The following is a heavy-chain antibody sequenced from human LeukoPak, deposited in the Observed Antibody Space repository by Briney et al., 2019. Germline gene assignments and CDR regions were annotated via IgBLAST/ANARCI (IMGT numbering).Heavy chain of an antibody. CDR2: IRYDGSNK. D-gene: IGHD6-19*01. J-gene: IGHJ3*02. CDR1: GFTFSSYG. CDR3: AKEGGGWYSLSAFDI. Sequence: GGSLRLSCAASGFTFSSYGMHWVRQAPGKGLEWVAFIRYDGSNKYYADSVKGRFTISRDNSKNTLYLQMNSLRAEDTAVYYCAKEGGGWYSLSAFDIWGQGTMVTVSS. V-gene: IGHV3-30*02.